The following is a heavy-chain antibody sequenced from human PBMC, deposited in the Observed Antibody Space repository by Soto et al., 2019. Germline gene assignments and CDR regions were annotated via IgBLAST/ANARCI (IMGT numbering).Heavy chain of an antibody. CDR1: GYSISSGYY. CDR2: IYHSGST. Sequence: SETLSLTCAVSGYSISSGYYWGWIRQPPGKGLEWIGSIYHSGSTYNSPSLGSRVTISLDTSKNQFSLKPRSVTAADTAVYFCARGLDYSGMDVWGQGTTVTVSS. V-gene: IGHV4-38-2*01. CDR3: ARGLDYSGMDV. J-gene: IGHJ6*02.